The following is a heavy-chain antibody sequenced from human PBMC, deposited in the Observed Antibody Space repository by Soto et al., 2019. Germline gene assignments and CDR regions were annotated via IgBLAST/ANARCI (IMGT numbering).Heavy chain of an antibody. CDR1: GLTFNFYE. D-gene: IGHD2-2*01. CDR2: IDTSGSIV. CDR3: ARVGCSSTTCPFDD. J-gene: IGHJ4*02. V-gene: IGHV3-48*03. Sequence: GGSLRLSCAASGLTFNFYEIIWVRQAPGKGLEWISYIDTSGSIVYYADSVKGRFTISRDNTRNSLFLQMNSLRAEDTGIYYCARVGCSSTTCPFDDWGQGTPVTVSS.